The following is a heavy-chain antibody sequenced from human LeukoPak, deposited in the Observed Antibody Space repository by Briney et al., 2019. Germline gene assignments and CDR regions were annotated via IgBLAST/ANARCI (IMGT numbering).Heavy chain of an antibody. CDR3: ARHVKGYCSSTSCYQDDAFDI. CDR1: GFTFSSYA. Sequence: GGSLRLSCAASGFTFSSYAMHWVRQAPGKGLEWVAVISYDGSNKYYADSVKGRFTISRDNSKNTLYLQMNSLRAEDTAVYYCARHVKGYCSSTSCYQDDAFDIWGQGTMDTVSS. V-gene: IGHV3-30-3*01. CDR2: ISYDGSNK. J-gene: IGHJ3*02. D-gene: IGHD2-2*01.